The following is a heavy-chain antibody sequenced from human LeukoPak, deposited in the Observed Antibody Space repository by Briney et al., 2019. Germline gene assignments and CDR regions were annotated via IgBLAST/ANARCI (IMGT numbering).Heavy chain of an antibody. CDR1: GFTFSSYS. Sequence: GGSLRLSCAASGFTFSSYSMNWVRQAPGKGLEWVSSISSSSSYIYYADSVKGRFTISRDNAKNSLYLQMNSLRAEDTAVYYCARGSSGDYSVSGSAWFDPWGQGTLVTVSS. CDR2: ISSSSSYI. V-gene: IGHV3-21*04. CDR3: ARGSSGDYSVSGSAWFDP. D-gene: IGHD3-10*01. J-gene: IGHJ5*02.